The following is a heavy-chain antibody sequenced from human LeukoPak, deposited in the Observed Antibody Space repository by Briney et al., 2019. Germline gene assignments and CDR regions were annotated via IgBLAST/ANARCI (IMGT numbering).Heavy chain of an antibody. CDR3: ARDLPSPGISVADDY. CDR2: INPNSGGT. Sequence: ALVKVSCKASGYTFTGYYMFWLRQAPGQGLEWMGRINPNSGGTNYAQKFQGRVTMTRDTSITTAYMELSSLSSDDTAVYYCARDLPSPGISVADDYWGQGTLVTVSS. J-gene: IGHJ4*02. V-gene: IGHV1-2*06. D-gene: IGHD6-19*01. CDR1: GYTFTGYY.